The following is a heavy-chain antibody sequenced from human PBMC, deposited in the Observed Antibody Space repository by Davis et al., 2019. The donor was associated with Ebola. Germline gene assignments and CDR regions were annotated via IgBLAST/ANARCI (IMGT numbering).Heavy chain of an antibody. J-gene: IGHJ4*02. V-gene: IGHV3-74*01. Sequence: HTGGSLRLSCAASGFTFTNHWMHWIRQAPGKGLMWVSRINSDGSNTGYADSVRGRFTISRDNSKNTLYLQMNSLRAEDTAVYYCAKGAGMDTWGQGTLVTVSS. CDR3: AKGAGMDT. CDR2: INSDGSNT. D-gene: IGHD5-18*01. CDR1: GFTFTNHW.